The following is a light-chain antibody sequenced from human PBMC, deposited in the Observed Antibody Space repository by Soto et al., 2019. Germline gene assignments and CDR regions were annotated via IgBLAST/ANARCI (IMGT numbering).Light chain of an antibody. J-gene: IGKJ4*01. V-gene: IGKV1D-13*01. CDR1: QGIARD. Sequence: AIHLTQSPSSLSAPVGDSVTITCRASQGIARDLAWYQQKPGKAPKLLIYDASSLESGFPSRFSGSGYVTDFTLTITSLQPEDFATYYCQQFSNYPLTFCGGTKVEIK. CDR3: QQFSNYPLT. CDR2: DAS.